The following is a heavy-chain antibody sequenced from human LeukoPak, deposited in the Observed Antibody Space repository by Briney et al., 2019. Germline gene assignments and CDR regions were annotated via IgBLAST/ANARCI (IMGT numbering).Heavy chain of an antibody. V-gene: IGHV1-69*05. CDR3: ARVSVTMIVVVTRGYAFDI. CDR1: GGTFSSYA. CDR2: IIPIFGTA. D-gene: IGHD3-22*01. Sequence: SVKVSCKASGGTFSSYAISWVRQAPGQGLEWMGGIIPIFGTANYAQKFQGRVTITTDESTSTAYMELSRLRSEDTAVYYCARVSVTMIVVVTRGYAFDIWGQGTMVTVSS. J-gene: IGHJ3*02.